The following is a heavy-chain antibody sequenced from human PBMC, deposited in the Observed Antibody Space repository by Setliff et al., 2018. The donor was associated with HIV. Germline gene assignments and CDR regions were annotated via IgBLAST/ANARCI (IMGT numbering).Heavy chain of an antibody. J-gene: IGHJ4*02. Sequence: SETLSLTCTVSGGSISGFYWNWIRQSAGKGLQWIGRIYDSGSTKYNPSLKSRVTMSLDTSKNQFSLNLDSVTAADTAVYYCASSVGFRDFWGQGTPVTVSS. CDR1: GGSISGFY. CDR2: IYDSGST. D-gene: IGHD3-10*01. V-gene: IGHV4-4*07. CDR3: ASSVGFRDF.